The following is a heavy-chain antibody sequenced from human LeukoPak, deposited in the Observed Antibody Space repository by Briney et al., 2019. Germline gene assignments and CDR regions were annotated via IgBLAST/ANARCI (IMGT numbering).Heavy chain of an antibody. CDR2: IIPIFGTA. J-gene: IGHJ4*02. V-gene: IGHV1-69*06. D-gene: IGHD3-22*01. CDR1: GGTFSSYA. Sequence: SVKVSCKASGGTFSSYAISWVRQAPGQGLEWMGRIIPIFGTANYAQKFQGRVTITADKSTSTAYMELSSLRSEGTAVYYCASEIYDSSGYGFDYWGQGTLVTVSS. CDR3: ASEIYDSSGYGFDY.